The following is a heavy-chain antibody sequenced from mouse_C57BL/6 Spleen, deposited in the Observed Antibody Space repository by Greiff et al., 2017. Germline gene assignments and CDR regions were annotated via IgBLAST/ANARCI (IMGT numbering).Heavy chain of an antibody. CDR3: GRQDTTVVATVDY. Sequence: EVMLVESGGDLVKPGGSLKLSCAASGFTFSSYGMSWVRQTPDKRLEWVATISSGGSYTYYPDSVKGRFTISRDNAKNTLYLQMSSLKSEDTAMYYCGRQDTTVVATVDYWGQGTTLTVSS. CDR1: GFTFSSYG. J-gene: IGHJ2*01. CDR2: ISSGGSYT. V-gene: IGHV5-6*02. D-gene: IGHD1-1*01.